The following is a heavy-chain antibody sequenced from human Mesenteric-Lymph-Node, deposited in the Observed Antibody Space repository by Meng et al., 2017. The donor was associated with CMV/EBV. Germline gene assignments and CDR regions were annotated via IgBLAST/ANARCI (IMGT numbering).Heavy chain of an antibody. V-gene: IGHV3-11*04. Sequence: GGSLRLSCAASGFTFSDYYMSWIRQAPGKGLEWVSYISRSGSTIYYADSVKGRFTISRDNAKNSLYLQMNSLRAEDTAVYYCARATPLFDYGSDYWGQGTLVTVSS. D-gene: IGHD3-10*01. CDR3: ARATPLFDYGSDY. CDR1: GFTFSDYY. CDR2: ISRSGSTI. J-gene: IGHJ4*02.